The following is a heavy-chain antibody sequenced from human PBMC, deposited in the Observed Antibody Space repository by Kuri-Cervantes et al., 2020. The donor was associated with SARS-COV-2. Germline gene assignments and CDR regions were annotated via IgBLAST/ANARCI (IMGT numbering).Heavy chain of an antibody. CDR2: INHSGST. J-gene: IGHJ6*03. Sequence: SQTLSLTCAVYGGSFSGYYWSWIRQPPGKGLEWIGEINHSGSTNYNPSLKSRVTISADTSKNQFSLKLSSVTAADTAVYYCARVVLWFRELYYYYMDVWGKGTTVTVSS. CDR3: ARVVLWFRELYYYYMDV. CDR1: GGSFSGYY. V-gene: IGHV4-34*01. D-gene: IGHD3-10*01.